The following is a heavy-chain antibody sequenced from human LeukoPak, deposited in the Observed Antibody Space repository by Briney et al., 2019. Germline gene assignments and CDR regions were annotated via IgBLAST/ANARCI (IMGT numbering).Heavy chain of an antibody. V-gene: IGHV4-59*01. J-gene: IGHJ3*02. Sequence: PSETLSLTCTVSGGSISSYYWNWIRQPPGKGLEWIGYIFYSGTTSGSTKYNPSLQSRVTISVDTSNSQFSLKLTSVTAADTAVYYCARYTPKKMLNGLRTFDIWGQGTMVTVSS. D-gene: IGHD5-12*01. CDR3: ARYTPKKMLNGLRTFDI. CDR2: IFYSGTTSGST. CDR1: GGSISSYY.